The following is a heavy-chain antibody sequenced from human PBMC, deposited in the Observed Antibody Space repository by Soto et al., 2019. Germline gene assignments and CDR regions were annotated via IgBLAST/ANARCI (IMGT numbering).Heavy chain of an antibody. J-gene: IGHJ6*02. CDR1: GFTFSSYG. V-gene: IGHV3-33*01. CDR3: ARPDCSSTSCYRYYYYYGMDV. Sequence: PGGSLRLSCAASGFTFSSYGMHWVRQAPGKGLEWVAVIWYDGSNKYYADSVKGRFTISRDNSKNTLYLQMNSLRAEDTAVYYCARPDCSSTSCYRYYYYYGMDVWGQGTTVTVYS. CDR2: IWYDGSNK. D-gene: IGHD2-2*01.